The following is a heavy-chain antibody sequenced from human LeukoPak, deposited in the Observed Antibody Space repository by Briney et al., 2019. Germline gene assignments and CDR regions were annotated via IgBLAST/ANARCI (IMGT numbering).Heavy chain of an antibody. Sequence: GGSLRLSCAASGFTFSSYEMNWVRQAPGKGLEWVSYISSSGSTIYYADSVKGRFTISRDNARNTLYLQMNSLRAEDTAIYYCARNNWGIDYWGLGTLVTVSS. D-gene: IGHD1/OR15-1a*01. V-gene: IGHV3-48*03. CDR2: ISSSGSTI. CDR1: GFTFSSYE. CDR3: ARNNWGIDY. J-gene: IGHJ4*01.